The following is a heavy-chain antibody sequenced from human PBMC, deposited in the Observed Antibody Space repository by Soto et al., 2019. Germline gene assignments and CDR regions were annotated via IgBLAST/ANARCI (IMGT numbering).Heavy chain of an antibody. V-gene: IGHV3-74*01. CDR2: INSDGSST. D-gene: IGHD4-17*01. CDR1: GLTFSSYW. Sequence: GGSLRLSCAASGLTFSSYWMHWVRQAPGKGLVWVSRINSDGSSTNYADSVKGRFTISRDNAKNTLYLQMNSLRAEDTAVYYCALSYTVTNDYWGQGTLVTVSS. J-gene: IGHJ4*02. CDR3: ALSYTVTNDY.